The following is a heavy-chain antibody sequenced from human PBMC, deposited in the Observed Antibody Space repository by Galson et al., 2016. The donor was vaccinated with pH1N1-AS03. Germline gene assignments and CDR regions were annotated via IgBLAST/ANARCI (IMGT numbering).Heavy chain of an antibody. CDR3: AKYHSNFYGMDV. D-gene: IGHD4-11*01. V-gene: IGHV3-30*02. Sequence: SLRLSCAASGFSFSSYGMHWARQAPGKGLEWVAFIPYDGNNKYYSDSVKGRFTISRDNSKNTVYLQMNSLRAEDTAVYYCAKYHSNFYGMDVWGQGTTVTFSS. CDR1: GFSFSSYG. CDR2: IPYDGNNK. J-gene: IGHJ6*02.